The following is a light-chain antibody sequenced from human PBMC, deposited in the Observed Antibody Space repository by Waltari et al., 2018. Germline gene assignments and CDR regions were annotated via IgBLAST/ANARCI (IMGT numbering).Light chain of an antibody. V-gene: IGLV2-14*03. J-gene: IGLJ2*01. Sequence: QQYPARAPKLMIYDVSSRPSGVSNRFSGSKSGNTASLTISGLQPEDEATYYCSSYSRSAFLFGGGTKLTVL. CDR2: DVS. CDR3: SSYSRSAFL.